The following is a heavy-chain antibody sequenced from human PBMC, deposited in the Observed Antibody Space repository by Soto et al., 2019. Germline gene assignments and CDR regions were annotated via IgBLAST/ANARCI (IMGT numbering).Heavy chain of an antibody. CDR1: GYTFTNYV. D-gene: IGHD3-3*01. V-gene: IGHV1-3*04. Sequence: QVQLVQSGAELKKPGASVKVSCKASGYTFTNYVIHWVRQAPGQSLEWMGWINTGNGITGFSQKLQGRVTITRDTSATTAYMELSSLTSEDTAVYYCARSASQSENDYWGQGTLVTVSS. J-gene: IGHJ4*02. CDR3: ARSASQSENDY. CDR2: INTGNGIT.